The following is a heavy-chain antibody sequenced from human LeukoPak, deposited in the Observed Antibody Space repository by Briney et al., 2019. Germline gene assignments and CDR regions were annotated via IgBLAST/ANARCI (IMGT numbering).Heavy chain of an antibody. CDR1: GFTFSSYG. V-gene: IGHV3-30*18. CDR3: AKGEIGVIAAAGSLYVWGPRELFTD. J-gene: IGHJ4*02. D-gene: IGHD6-13*01. CDR2: ISYDGSNK. Sequence: GGSLRLSCAASGFTFSSYGMHWVRQAPGKGLEWVAVISYDGSNKYYADSVKGRFTISRDNSKNTLYLQMNSLRAEDTAVYYCAKGEIGVIAAAGSLYVWGPRELFTDWGQGTLVTVSS.